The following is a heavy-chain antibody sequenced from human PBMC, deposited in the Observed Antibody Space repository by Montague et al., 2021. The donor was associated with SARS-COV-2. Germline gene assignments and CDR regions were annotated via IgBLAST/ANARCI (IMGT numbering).Heavy chain of an antibody. J-gene: IGHJ6*02. V-gene: IGHV1-24*01. Sequence: SVKVSCMVSGYTLTELSMHWVRQAPGKGLEWMGGFDPEDGETIYAQKFQGRVTMTEDTSTDTAYMELSSLRSEDTAVYYYATSLSIVGTTNYYYYYYGMDVWGQGTTVTVSS. CDR2: FDPEDGET. CDR1: GYTLTELS. D-gene: IGHD1-26*01. CDR3: ATSLSIVGTTNYYYYYYGMDV.